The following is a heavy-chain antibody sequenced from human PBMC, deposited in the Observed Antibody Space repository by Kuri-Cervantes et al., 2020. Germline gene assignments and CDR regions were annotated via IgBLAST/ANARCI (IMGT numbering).Heavy chain of an antibody. Sequence: GGSLRLSCAASGFTFDDYAMHWVRQAPGKGLVWVSRINSDGSSTSYADSVKGRFTISRDNSKNTLYLQMNSLRAEDTAVYYCARGYGDYVGWFDPWGQGTLVTVSS. J-gene: IGHJ5*02. D-gene: IGHD4-17*01. V-gene: IGHV3-74*01. CDR3: ARGYGDYVGWFDP. CDR1: GFTFDDYA. CDR2: INSDGSST.